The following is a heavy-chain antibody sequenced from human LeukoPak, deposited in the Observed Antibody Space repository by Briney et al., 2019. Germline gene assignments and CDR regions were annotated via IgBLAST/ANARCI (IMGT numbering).Heavy chain of an antibody. Sequence: GGSLRLSCAASGFTLGKYWMHWVRQAPGKGLVWVSRGEGDGRSSTYADSVKGRFSISRDNAKNTLYLQMNSLRAEDTAVYYCAKDLGGGSGCYDLWGRGTLVTVSS. CDR3: AKDLGGGSGCYDL. V-gene: IGHV3-74*03. CDR1: GFTLGKYW. CDR2: GEGDGRSS. J-gene: IGHJ2*01. D-gene: IGHD6-19*01.